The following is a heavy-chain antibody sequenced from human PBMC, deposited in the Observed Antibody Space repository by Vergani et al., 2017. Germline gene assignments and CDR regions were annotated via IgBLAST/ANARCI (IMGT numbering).Heavy chain of an antibody. CDR2: IRNKANNHAT. D-gene: IGHD2-21*01. CDR1: GFTFSSYA. V-gene: IGHV3-73*01. J-gene: IGHJ4*02. CDR3: TSPYCGGECHEDY. Sequence: EVQLVESGGGLVQPGGSLRLSCAASGFTFSSYAMSWVRQASGKGLEWVGRIRNKANNHATTYAASVTGRFTISRDDSKNTAYLQMNSLKTEDTAVYYCTSPYCGGECHEDYWGQGALVTVSS.